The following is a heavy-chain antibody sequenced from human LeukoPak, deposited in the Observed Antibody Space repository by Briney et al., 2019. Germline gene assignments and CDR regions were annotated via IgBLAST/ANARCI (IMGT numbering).Heavy chain of an antibody. V-gene: IGHV4-39*01. Sequence: PSETLSLTCTVSGGSISSSSYYWGWIRQPPGKGLEWIGSIYYSGSTYYNPSLKSRVTISVDTSKNQFSLKLSSVTAADTAVYYCAALPDCSSTSCYGFDPWGQGTLVTVSS. D-gene: IGHD2-2*01. CDR1: GGSISSSSYY. J-gene: IGHJ5*02. CDR2: IYYSGST. CDR3: AALPDCSSTSCYGFDP.